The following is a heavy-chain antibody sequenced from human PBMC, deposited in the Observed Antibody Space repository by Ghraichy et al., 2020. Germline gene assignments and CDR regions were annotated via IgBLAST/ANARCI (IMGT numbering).Heavy chain of an antibody. CDR1: GFTFSSYG. CDR2: IWYDGSNK. D-gene: IGHD6-6*01. J-gene: IGHJ4*02. V-gene: IGHV3-33*01. Sequence: GGSLRLSCAASGFTFSSYGMHWVRQAPGKGLEWVAVIWYDGSNKYYADSVKGRFTISRDNSKKKLYLQINSLGAEDTAVYYCAREGDGSSISLDNWGQGTLVTVSS. CDR3: AREGDGSSISLDN.